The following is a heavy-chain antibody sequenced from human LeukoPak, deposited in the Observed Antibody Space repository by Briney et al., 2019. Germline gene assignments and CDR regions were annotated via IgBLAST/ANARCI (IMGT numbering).Heavy chain of an antibody. CDR2: ISSSSSYI. Sequence: GESLRLSCAASGFTFTSHSLNWVRQAPGKGLEWVSSISSSSSYIYYADSVKGRFSISRDNARNSLYLQMNSLRAEDSALYYCAKGLPGFGDLLDVWNYWGQGILVTVSS. CDR1: GFTFTSHS. D-gene: IGHD3-10*01. CDR3: AKGLPGFGDLLDVWNY. J-gene: IGHJ4*02. V-gene: IGHV3-21*04.